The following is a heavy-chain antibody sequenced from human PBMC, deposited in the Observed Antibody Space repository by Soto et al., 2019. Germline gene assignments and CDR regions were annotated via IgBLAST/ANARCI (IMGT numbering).Heavy chain of an antibody. CDR3: AKGLSIAAAGTFDN. V-gene: IGHV3-23*01. Sequence: QAGGSLRLSCAASGFTFASSAMSWVRQAPGKGLEWVSGISGSGGNTYNADSVKGRFTISRDNSKNTLYLDMTSLSAEDKAGYYCAKGLSIAAAGTFDNWGQGTMVTVSS. J-gene: IGHJ4*02. CDR1: GFTFASSA. D-gene: IGHD6-13*01. CDR2: ISGSGGNT.